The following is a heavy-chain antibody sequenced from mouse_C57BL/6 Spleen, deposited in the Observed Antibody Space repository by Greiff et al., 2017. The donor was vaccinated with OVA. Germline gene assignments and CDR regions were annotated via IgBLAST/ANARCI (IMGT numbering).Heavy chain of an antibody. Sequence: EVKVVESGGGLVKPGGSLKLSCAASGFTFSDYGMHWVRQAPEKGLEWVAYISSGSSTIYYADTVKGRFTISRDNAKNTLFLQMNSLRSEDTAMYYCARGLLSYDEYYYAMDYWGQGTSVTVSS. V-gene: IGHV5-17*01. J-gene: IGHJ4*01. D-gene: IGHD2-12*01. CDR1: GFTFSDYG. CDR2: ISSGSSTI. CDR3: ARGLLSYDEYYYAMDY.